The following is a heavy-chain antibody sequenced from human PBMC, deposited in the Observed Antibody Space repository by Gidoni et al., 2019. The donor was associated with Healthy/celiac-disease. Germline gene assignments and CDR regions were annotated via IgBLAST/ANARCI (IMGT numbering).Heavy chain of an antibody. CDR3: AKDADYEFWSSYVDD. V-gene: IGHV3-9*01. D-gene: IGHD3-3*01. Sequence: FTISRDNAKNSLYLQMNSLRAEDTALYYCAKDADYEFWSSYVDDWGQGTLVTVSS. J-gene: IGHJ4*02.